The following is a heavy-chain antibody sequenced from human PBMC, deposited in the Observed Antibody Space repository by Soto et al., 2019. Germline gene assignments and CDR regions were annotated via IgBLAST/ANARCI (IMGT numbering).Heavy chain of an antibody. CDR3: ARDPSEGRVGNWFES. V-gene: IGHV3-21*06. D-gene: IGHD2-2*01. CDR1: GFTFGRYG. Sequence: PVGSLRLSCAASGFTFGRYGMNWLRQAPGKGLEWVASISSTTSYVYYADSVKGRFSTSRDNAKNILYLEMYALRTEDTAVYYCARDPSEGRVGNWFESWGQGTLVTVSS. J-gene: IGHJ5*01. CDR2: ISSTTSYV.